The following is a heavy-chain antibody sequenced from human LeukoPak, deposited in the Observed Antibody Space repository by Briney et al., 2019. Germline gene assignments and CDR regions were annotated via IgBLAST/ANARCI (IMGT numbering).Heavy chain of an antibody. CDR2: IKSKTDGGTT. Sequence: GRSLRLSCAASGFTFSSYGMHWVRQAPGKGLEWVGRIKSKTDGGTTDYAAPVKGRFTISRDDSKNTLYLQMNSLKTEDTAVYYCTTIARRALYFQHWGQGTLVTVSS. D-gene: IGHD1-14*01. CDR1: GFTFSSYG. J-gene: IGHJ1*01. CDR3: TTIARRALYFQH. V-gene: IGHV3-15*01.